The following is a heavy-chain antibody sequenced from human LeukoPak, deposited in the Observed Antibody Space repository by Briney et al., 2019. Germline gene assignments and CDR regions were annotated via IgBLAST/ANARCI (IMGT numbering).Heavy chain of an antibody. CDR3: AKFQANYYDSSGYGCFDY. CDR1: EFTFSRYA. J-gene: IGHJ4*02. CDR2: ISGTGGST. Sequence: GGSLRLSCAASEFTFSRYAMSWVRQAPGKGLEWVSTISGTGGSTYYADSVKGRFTISRDNSKNTMYLQMNSLRAEDTAVYYCAKFQANYYDSSGYGCFDYWGQGTLVTVSS. D-gene: IGHD3-22*01. V-gene: IGHV3-23*01.